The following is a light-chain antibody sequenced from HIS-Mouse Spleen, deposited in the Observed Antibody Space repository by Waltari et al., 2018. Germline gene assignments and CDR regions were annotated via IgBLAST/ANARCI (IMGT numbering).Light chain of an antibody. CDR3: GTWDSSLSAPQWV. J-gene: IGLJ3*02. V-gene: IGLV1-51*01. CDR2: DSK. Sequence: QSVLTQPPSVSAAPGQKVTISCPGSSSNIGNNYVSWYQQLPGTAPKLLIYDSKKLPSGSPDRCSGSKPGTSATLGITGLQTGGEADYYCGTWDSSLSAPQWVFGGGTKLTVL. CDR1: SSNIGNNY.